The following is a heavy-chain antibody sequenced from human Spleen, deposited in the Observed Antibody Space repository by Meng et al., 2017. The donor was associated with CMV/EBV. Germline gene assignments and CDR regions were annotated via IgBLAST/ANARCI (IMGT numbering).Heavy chain of an antibody. D-gene: IGHD2-15*01. J-gene: IGHJ4*02. CDR2: INHSGST. CDR3: ARGGGVASLDY. V-gene: IGHV4-34*01. Sequence: LETLSLTCAVYGGSFSGYYWSWIRQPPGKGLEWIGEINHSGSTNYNPSLKSRVTISVDTSKNQFSLKLSSVTAADTAVYYCARGGGVASLDYWGQGTLVTVSS. CDR1: GGSFSGYY.